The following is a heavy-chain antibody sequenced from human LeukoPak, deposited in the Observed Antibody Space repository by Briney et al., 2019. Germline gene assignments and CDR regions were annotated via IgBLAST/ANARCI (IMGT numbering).Heavy chain of an antibody. Sequence: ASVKVSCKASGYTFTSYGISRVRQAPGQGLEWIGWISAYNGNTNYAQKLQGRVTMTTDTSTSTAYMELRSLRSDDTAVYYCARDLLYYDSSGYYSWGQGTLVTVSS. CDR2: ISAYNGNT. CDR3: ARDLLYYDSSGYYS. V-gene: IGHV1-18*01. CDR1: GYTFTSYG. D-gene: IGHD3-22*01. J-gene: IGHJ4*02.